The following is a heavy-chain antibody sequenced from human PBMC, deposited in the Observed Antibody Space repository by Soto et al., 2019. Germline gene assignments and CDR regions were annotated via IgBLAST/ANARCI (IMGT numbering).Heavy chain of an antibody. J-gene: IGHJ4*02. D-gene: IGHD6-13*01. CDR2: FIPIFGTA. CDR3: ARGGRTSSSWSNPVFAY. CDR1: GGTFSSYA. V-gene: IGHV1-69*06. Sequence: QVQLVQSGAEVKKPGSSVKVSCKASGGTFSSYAISWVRQAPGQGLEWMGGFIPIFGTANYAQKFQGRVTITADKSTSTAYMELSSLRSDDTAGYYCARGGRTSSSWSNPVFAYWGQGTLITVSS.